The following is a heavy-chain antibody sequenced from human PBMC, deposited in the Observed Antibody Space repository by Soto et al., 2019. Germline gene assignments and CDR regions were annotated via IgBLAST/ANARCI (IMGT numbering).Heavy chain of an antibody. CDR2: ISGSGGST. J-gene: IGHJ4*02. D-gene: IGHD1-1*01. Sequence: EVQLLESGGGLLQPGGSLRLSCAASGFTFSSYAMSWVRQAPGKGLAWVSAISGSGGSTYYADSVKGRFTSSRDNSKNTLYLQMNSLRAEDMAVYYCAKDPVRVTTYYFDYWGQGTLVTVSS. V-gene: IGHV3-23*01. CDR3: AKDPVRVTTYYFDY. CDR1: GFTFSSYA.